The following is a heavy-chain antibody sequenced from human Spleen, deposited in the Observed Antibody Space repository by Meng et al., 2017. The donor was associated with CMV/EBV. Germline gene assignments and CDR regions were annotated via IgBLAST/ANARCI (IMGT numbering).Heavy chain of an antibody. CDR1: S. V-gene: IGHV4-39*07. CDR3: ARSMPNYYDASGYFLNWFDP. D-gene: IGHD3-22*01. J-gene: IGHJ5*02. Sequence: SWGWIRPPPRGGLEWIGSIYSGGGPSYNPSLRGRVLVSVDTSKNQFSLRLTSVTAADTAIYYCARSMPNYYDASGYFLNWFDPWGQGTLVTVSS. CDR2: IYSGGGP.